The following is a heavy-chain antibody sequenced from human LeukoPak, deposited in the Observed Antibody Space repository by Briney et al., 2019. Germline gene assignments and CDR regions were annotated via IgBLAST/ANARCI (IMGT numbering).Heavy chain of an antibody. CDR2: ISGYNGNT. J-gene: IGHJ5*02. D-gene: IGHD2-2*02. CDR1: GYTFTSYG. CDR3: ARGPRYCSTTSCYNEWYWFDP. Sequence: ASVKVSCKASGYTFTSYGISWVRQAPGQGLEWMGWISGYNGNTNYAQTLQGRVTMTTDKSTSTVYMEVRSLRSDDTAVYYCARGPRYCSTTSCYNEWYWFDPWGQGTLVTVSS. V-gene: IGHV1-18*01.